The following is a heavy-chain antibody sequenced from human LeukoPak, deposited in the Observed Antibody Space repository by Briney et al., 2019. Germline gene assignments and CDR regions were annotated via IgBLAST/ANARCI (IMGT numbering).Heavy chain of an antibody. CDR2: ITSSSYT. D-gene: IGHD2-15*01. V-gene: IGHV3-11*06. Sequence: KPGGSLRLSCAASVFTFSDYYMSWVRQAPGKGLEWVSYITSSSYTNYADSVKDRFTISRDNAKNSLYLQMNSLRAEDTAIYYCARLVMVAATPGYFDYWGQGTLVTVSS. CDR1: VFTFSDYY. J-gene: IGHJ4*02. CDR3: ARLVMVAATPGYFDY.